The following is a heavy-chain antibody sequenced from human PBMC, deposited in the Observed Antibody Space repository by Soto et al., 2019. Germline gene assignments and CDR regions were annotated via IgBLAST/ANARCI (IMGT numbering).Heavy chain of an antibody. D-gene: IGHD2-2*01. V-gene: IGHV3-30-3*01. CDR3: AKDGGPVYCNSPGCSAKHFDY. CDR1: GFTFSRSA. J-gene: IGHJ4*02. CDR2: ISYDGSNK. Sequence: GGSLRLSCAASGFTFSRSAMHWVRQAPGKGLEWVAFISYDGSNKYYTDSVKGRFTISRDNSKNTLYLQTSSLRQEDTAVYYCAKDGGPVYCNSPGCSAKHFDYWSRGTLVTVSS.